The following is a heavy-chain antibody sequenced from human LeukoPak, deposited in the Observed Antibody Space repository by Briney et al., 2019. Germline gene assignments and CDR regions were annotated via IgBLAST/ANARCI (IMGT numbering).Heavy chain of an antibody. CDR2: INTNTGNP. CDR3: ARDQYDYSNYLARYGMDV. V-gene: IGHV7-4-1*02. CDR1: GYTFTSYA. Sequence: ASVKVSCKDSGYTFTSYAMNWVRQAPGQGLEWMGWINTNTGNPTYAQGFTGRFVFSLDTSVSTAYLQISSLKAEDTAVYYCARDQYDYSNYLARYGMDVWGQGTTVTVSS. D-gene: IGHD4-11*01. J-gene: IGHJ6*02.